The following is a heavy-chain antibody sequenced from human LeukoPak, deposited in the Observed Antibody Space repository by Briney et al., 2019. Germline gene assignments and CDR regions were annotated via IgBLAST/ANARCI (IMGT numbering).Heavy chain of an antibody. Sequence: TSETLSLTCTVSGGSVSSGSYYWSWIRQPPGKGLEWIGEINHSGSTNYNPSLKSRVTISVDTSKNQFSLKLSSVTAADTAVYYCARGPQDSIWGRGWHDAFDIWGQGTMVTVSS. CDR2: INHSGST. J-gene: IGHJ3*02. CDR1: GGSVSSGSYY. CDR3: ARGPQDSIWGRGWHDAFDI. D-gene: IGHD3-9*01. V-gene: IGHV4-39*07.